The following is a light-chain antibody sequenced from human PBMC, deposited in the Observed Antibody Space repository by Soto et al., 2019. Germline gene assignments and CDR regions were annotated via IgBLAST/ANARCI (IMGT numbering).Light chain of an antibody. CDR3: MQALQTPLG. Sequence: DILITQSPLSLPVNPGAPASISFTSTQSLVHSNGYDYLDWYVEKPGQSPQLLIYLGSYRASGVPERFSGSGSGTDFTLKISRVEAEDVGVYSCMQALQTPLGFGTGTKVDIK. V-gene: IGKV2-28*01. CDR1: QSLVHSNGYDY. J-gene: IGKJ3*01. CDR2: LGS.